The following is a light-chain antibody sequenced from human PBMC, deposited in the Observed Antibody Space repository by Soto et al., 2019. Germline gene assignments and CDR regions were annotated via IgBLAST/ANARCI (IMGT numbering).Light chain of an antibody. CDR3: SSYTSSSTVV. J-gene: IGLJ2*01. CDR1: SSDVGGYNY. CDR2: DVS. V-gene: IGLV2-14*03. Sequence: QSALTQPASVSGSPGQSITISCTGTSSDVGGYNYVSWYQQHPGKALKLIIYDVSNRPSGVSNRFSGSKSGNTASLTISGLQAEDEADYYCSSYTSSSTVVFGGGTQLTVL.